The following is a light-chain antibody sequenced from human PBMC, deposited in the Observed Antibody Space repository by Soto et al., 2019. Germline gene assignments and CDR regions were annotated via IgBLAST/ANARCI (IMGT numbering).Light chain of an antibody. CDR1: QSVSSY. CDR3: QQRSNWPPT. V-gene: IGKV3-11*01. CDR2: DAS. Sequence: EIVLTQSPATLSLSPGERATLSCRASQSVSSYLAWYQQNPGQAPRLLIYDASNRATGIPARFSGSGSGTDFTPTISSLETEDFAVYSCQQRSNWPPTFGGGTKVEIK. J-gene: IGKJ4*01.